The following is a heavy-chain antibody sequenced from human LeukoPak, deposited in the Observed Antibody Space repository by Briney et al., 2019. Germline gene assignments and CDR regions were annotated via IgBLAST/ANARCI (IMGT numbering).Heavy chain of an antibody. CDR3: ARHNLFYDSSLFDY. D-gene: IGHD3-22*01. Sequence: SETLSLTCSVSGGSISSSNYYWAWIRQPPGKGLEWIGSIYYSGTTDYNPSLKSRFTISVDTSKNQFSLKLSSVTATDTAMFYCARHNLFYDSSLFDYLGQGTLVTVSS. V-gene: IGHV4-39*01. CDR2: IYYSGTT. CDR1: GGSISSSNYY. J-gene: IGHJ4*02.